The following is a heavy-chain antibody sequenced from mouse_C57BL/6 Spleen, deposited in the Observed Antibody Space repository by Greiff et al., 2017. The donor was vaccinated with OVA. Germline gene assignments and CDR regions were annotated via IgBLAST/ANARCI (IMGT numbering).Heavy chain of an antibody. V-gene: IGHV3-6*01. CDR3: ARDPDWYFDV. CDR2: IRYDGST. Sequence: DVKLQESGPGLVKPSPSLSLTCSVTGYSITSGYYWNWIRQFPGNQLEWMGYIRYDGSTNYNPSLKNRISITRDTSKNQFFLKLNSVTTEDTATYYCARDPDWYFDVWGTGTTVTVSS. J-gene: IGHJ1*03. CDR1: GYSITSGYY.